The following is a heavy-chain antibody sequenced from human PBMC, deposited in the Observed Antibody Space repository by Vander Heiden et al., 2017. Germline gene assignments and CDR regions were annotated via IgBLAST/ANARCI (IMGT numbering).Heavy chain of an antibody. J-gene: IGHJ4*02. CDR2: MNPNSGNT. CDR3: ARGRRAAAGTDY. Sequence: QVQLVQSGAEVKNPGASVTVSCKASGYTFTSYVINWVRQATGQGLEWMGWMNPNSGNTGYIQKFQGRVTMTRNTSISTAYMELSSLRSEDTAVYFCARGRRAAAGTDYWGQGTLVTVSS. CDR1: GYTFTSYV. V-gene: IGHV1-8*01. D-gene: IGHD6-13*01.